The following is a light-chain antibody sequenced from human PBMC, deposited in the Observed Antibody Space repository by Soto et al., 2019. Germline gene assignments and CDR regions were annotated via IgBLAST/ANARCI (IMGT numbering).Light chain of an antibody. J-gene: IGLJ1*01. Sequence: QSALTQPPSASGSPGQSVTISCTVTSSDVGRYNYISWYQQRPGKAPKLIIYEVSKRPSGVPDRFSGSKSGNTATLTISGLQAEDEADYYCCSYTVSGTYVFGTGTKVTVL. CDR3: CSYTVSGTYV. V-gene: IGLV2-8*01. CDR2: EVS. CDR1: SSDVGRYNY.